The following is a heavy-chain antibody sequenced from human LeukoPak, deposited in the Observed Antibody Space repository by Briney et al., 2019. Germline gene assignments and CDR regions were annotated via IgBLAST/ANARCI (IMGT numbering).Heavy chain of an antibody. CDR2: IYTSGST. V-gene: IGHV4-4*07. CDR3: ARSAPLLRYFDWLAGYYFDY. J-gene: IGHJ4*02. Sequence: SETLSLTCTVSGGSISSYYWSWIRQPAGKGLEWIGRIYTSGSTNYNPSLKSRVTMSVDTSKNQFSLKLSSVTAADTAVYYCARSAPLLRYFDWLAGYYFDYWGQGTLVTVSS. CDR1: GGSISSYY. D-gene: IGHD3-9*01.